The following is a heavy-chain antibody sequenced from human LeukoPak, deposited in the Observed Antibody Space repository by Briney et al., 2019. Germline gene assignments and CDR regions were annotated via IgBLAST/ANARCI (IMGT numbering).Heavy chain of an antibody. Sequence: SETLSLTCAVYGGSFSGDYWSWIRQPPGKGLEWIGEINHSGSTNYNPSLKSRVTISVDTSKNQFSLKLSSVTAADTAVYYCARGVSGNRIAAAKYYFDYWGQGTLVTVSS. CDR1: GGSFSGDY. J-gene: IGHJ4*02. CDR2: INHSGST. D-gene: IGHD6-13*01. CDR3: ARGVSGNRIAAAKYYFDY. V-gene: IGHV4-34*01.